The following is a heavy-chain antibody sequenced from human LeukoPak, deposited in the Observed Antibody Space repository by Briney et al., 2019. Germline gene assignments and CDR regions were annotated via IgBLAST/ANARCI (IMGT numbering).Heavy chain of an antibody. V-gene: IGHV5-51*01. Sequence: KHGESLKISCKGSGYSSTSYWIGWVRQMPGKGLEWMGIIYPGDSDTRYSPSFQGQVTISADKSISTAYLQWSSLKASDTAMYYCARHALLGDTYYDFWSGYYTGYYFDYWGQGTLVTVSS. CDR1: GYSSTSYW. CDR3: ARHALLGDTYYDFWSGYYTGYYFDY. J-gene: IGHJ4*02. D-gene: IGHD3-3*01. CDR2: IYPGDSDT.